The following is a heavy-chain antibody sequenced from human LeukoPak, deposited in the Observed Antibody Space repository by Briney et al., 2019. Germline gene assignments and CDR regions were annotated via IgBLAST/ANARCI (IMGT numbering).Heavy chain of an antibody. CDR1: GFIFGKYA. D-gene: IGHD2-2*01. V-gene: IGHV3-23*01. CDR2: IGSGGVDT. Sequence: GGSLRLSCGASGFIFGKYAMSWVRQAAGKGLEWVSGIGSGGVDTIYAGSVKGRFTISRDNSKNTLSLRMGSLRADDTAIYFCARYLRDSGTSRVTLDHWGQGTLVIVSS. CDR3: ARYLRDSGTSRVTLDH. J-gene: IGHJ4*02.